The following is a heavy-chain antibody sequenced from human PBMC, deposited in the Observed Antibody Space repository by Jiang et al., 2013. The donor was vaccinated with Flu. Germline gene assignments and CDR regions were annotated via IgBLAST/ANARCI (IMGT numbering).Heavy chain of an antibody. CDR1: GYTFTSYG. CDR3: ARDSVFVGRLGELSSAFFDY. J-gene: IGHJ4*02. D-gene: IGHD3-16*02. CDR2: ISAYNGNT. V-gene: IGHV1-18*04. Sequence: SGAEVKKPGASVKVSCKASGYTFTSYGISWVRQAPGQGLEWMGWISAYNGNTNYAQKLQGRVTMTTDTSTSTAYMELRSLRSDDTAVYYCARDSVFVGRLGELSSAFFDYWGQGTLVTVSS.